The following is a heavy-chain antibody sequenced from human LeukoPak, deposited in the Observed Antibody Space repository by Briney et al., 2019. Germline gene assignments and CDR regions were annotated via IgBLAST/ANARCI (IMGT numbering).Heavy chain of an antibody. V-gene: IGHV3-13*01. CDR1: GFTFSSYD. CDR3: ARSLAAGGGYGMDV. D-gene: IGHD6-13*01. Sequence: GGSLRLSCAASGFTFSSYDMHWVRQATGKGLEWVSAIGTAGDTYYPGSVKGRFTISRENAKNSLYLQMNSLGAGDTAVYYCARSLAAGGGYGMDVWGQGTTVTVSS. J-gene: IGHJ6*02. CDR2: IGTAGDT.